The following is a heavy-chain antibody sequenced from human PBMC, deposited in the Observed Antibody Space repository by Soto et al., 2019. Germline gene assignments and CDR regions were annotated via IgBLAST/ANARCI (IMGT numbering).Heavy chain of an antibody. D-gene: IGHD6-13*01. CDR3: ARENGFGSSWFSN. CDR2: INSIGNNI. Sequence: GGSLRLSCAASEFTFSTSEMDWVRQAPGKGLEWISYINSIGNNIYYADSVKGRFTISXXXAXXSXXLXXYXXRAXDTAVYYCARENGFGSSWFSNWGQGTLVTVSS. V-gene: IGHV3-48*03. CDR1: EFTFSTSE. J-gene: IGHJ4*02.